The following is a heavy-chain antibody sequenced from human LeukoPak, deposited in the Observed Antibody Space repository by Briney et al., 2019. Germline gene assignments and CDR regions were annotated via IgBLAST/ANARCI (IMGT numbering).Heavy chain of an antibody. CDR3: ARDFEGMDI. Sequence: PSETLSLACTVSGGSISSYYCSWVRQPPGKGRGWMGFIYYSGSTTYNPCRKSRVTISVDTSNNQFSLRLSSVTAADTTVYYCARDFEGMDIWGQGTMVTVSS. V-gene: IGHV4-59*01. CDR1: GGSISSYY. D-gene: IGHD6-13*01. CDR2: IYYSGST. J-gene: IGHJ3*02.